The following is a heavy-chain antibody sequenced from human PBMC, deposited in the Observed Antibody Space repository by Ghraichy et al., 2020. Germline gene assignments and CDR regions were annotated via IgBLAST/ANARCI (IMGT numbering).Heavy chain of an antibody. CDR1: GFTFSNAW. D-gene: IGHD2-15*01. CDR3: TTRSDPPTY. V-gene: IGHV3-15*01. J-gene: IGHJ4*02. Sequence: LSLTCAASGFTFSNAWMSWVRQAPGKGLEWVGRIKSKTDGGTTDFAAPMRGRFTISRDDSKNTLYLQMYSLKTEDTAVYYCTTRSDPPTYWGQGTLVTVSS. CDR2: IKSKTDGGTT.